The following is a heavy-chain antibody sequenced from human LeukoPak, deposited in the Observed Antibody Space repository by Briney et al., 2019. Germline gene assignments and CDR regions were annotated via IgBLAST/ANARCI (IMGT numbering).Heavy chain of an antibody. CDR1: GFTFTNYW. Sequence: GGSLRLSCAASGFTFTNYWMSWVRQAPGKGLELVANIKQDRSEKYYVDSVKGRFTISRDNSKNTLYLQMNSLRAEDTAVYYCARGELRDAFDIWGQGTMVTVSS. CDR2: IKQDRSEK. J-gene: IGHJ3*02. D-gene: IGHD4-23*01. CDR3: ARGELRDAFDI. V-gene: IGHV3-7*04.